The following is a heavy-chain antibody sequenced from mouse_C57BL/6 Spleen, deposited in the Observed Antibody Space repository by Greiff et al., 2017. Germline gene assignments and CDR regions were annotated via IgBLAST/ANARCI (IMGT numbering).Heavy chain of an antibody. Sequence: EVKLMESEGGLVQPGSSMKLSCTASGFTFSDYYMAWVRQVPEKGLEWVANINYDGSSTYYLDSLKSRFIISRDNAKIILYLQMSSLKSEDTATYYCARDGGSSYEYFDVWGTGTTVTVSS. CDR3: ARDGGSSYEYFDV. CDR2: INYDGSST. D-gene: IGHD1-1*01. CDR1: GFTFSDYY. V-gene: IGHV5-16*01. J-gene: IGHJ1*03.